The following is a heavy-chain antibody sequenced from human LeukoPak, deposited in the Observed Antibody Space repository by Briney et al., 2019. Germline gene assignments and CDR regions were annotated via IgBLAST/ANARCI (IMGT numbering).Heavy chain of an antibody. J-gene: IGHJ5*02. CDR2: IYYTGST. Sequence: SETLSLTCTVSGGSISSSNYYWGWIRQPPGKGLEWIGSIYYTGSTKYNSSLKSRVTISVDTSKNQFSLKLSSVTAADTAVYYCARDGSSGWYGPKWFDPWGQGTLVTVSS. CDR1: GGSISSSNYY. CDR3: ARDGSSGWYGPKWFDP. V-gene: IGHV4-39*07. D-gene: IGHD6-13*01.